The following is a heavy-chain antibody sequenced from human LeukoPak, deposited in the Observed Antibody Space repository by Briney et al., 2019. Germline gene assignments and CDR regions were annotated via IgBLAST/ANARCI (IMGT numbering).Heavy chain of an antibody. Sequence: PGRSLRLSCAASGFTFSSYGMHWVRQAPGKGLEWVSAISGSGGSTYYADSVKGRFTISRDNSKNTLYLQMNSLRAEDTAVYYCAKTYDSSGYHGNFDYWGQGTLVTVSS. J-gene: IGHJ4*02. CDR2: ISGSGGST. CDR1: GFTFSSYG. V-gene: IGHV3-23*01. CDR3: AKTYDSSGYHGNFDY. D-gene: IGHD3-22*01.